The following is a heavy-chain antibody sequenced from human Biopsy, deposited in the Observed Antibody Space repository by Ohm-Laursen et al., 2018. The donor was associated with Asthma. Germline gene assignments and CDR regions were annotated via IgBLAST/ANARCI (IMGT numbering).Heavy chain of an antibody. Sequence: ASVKVSCKVSGYSLTDLSMHWVRQAPGQGLEWMGGHDHEEGGTVNARRFQGRVTMTEDTSTDTAYMELNNLSSDDTAVYYCASDFPKDYVRYNFQFWGQGTLVTVSS. V-gene: IGHV1-24*01. D-gene: IGHD4-17*01. CDR1: GYSLTDLS. CDR3: ASDFPKDYVRYNFQF. CDR2: HDHEEGGT. J-gene: IGHJ4*02.